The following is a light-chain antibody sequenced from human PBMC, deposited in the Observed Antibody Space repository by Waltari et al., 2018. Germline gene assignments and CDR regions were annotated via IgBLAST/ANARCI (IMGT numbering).Light chain of an antibody. J-gene: IGKJ4*02. Sequence: DIQMSQSPTTLSSSTGDRVTIPFRASQNIKTQVAWYQQKPGKAPKFLVYEASSLNNGVPSRFTGSGSGTDFTLTITSLQPDDFAAYFCQQYNTCPLTFGRGTKVEIK. V-gene: IGKV1-5*03. CDR1: QNIKTQ. CDR3: QQYNTCPLT. CDR2: EAS.